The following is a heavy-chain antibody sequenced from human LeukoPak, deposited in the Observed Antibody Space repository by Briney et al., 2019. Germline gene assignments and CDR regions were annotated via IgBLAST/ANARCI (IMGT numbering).Heavy chain of an antibody. Sequence: PGGSLRLSCAASGFTFGNSWVHWVRQAPGKGLVWFSLINADGSTATYADSVKGRFTISRDNARNTLSLQMNSLTIEDTAVYYCVVVVEPPDSDGFDVWGQGTMITVSS. D-gene: IGHD1-14*01. J-gene: IGHJ3*01. CDR3: VVVVEPPDSDGFDV. CDR1: GFTFGNSW. V-gene: IGHV3-74*01. CDR2: INADGSTA.